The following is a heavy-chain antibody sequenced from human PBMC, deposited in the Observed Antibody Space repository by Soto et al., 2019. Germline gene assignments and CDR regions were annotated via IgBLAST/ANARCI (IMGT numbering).Heavy chain of an antibody. V-gene: IGHV6-1*01. CDR2: TYYRSKWYN. J-gene: IGHJ4*02. D-gene: IGHD3-3*01. CDR1: GDSFSSNSAA. Sequence: SQTLSLTCAISGDSFSSNSAAWNWIRQSPSRGLEWLGRTYYRSKWYNDYAVSVKSRITINPDTSKNQFSLQLNSVTPEDTAVYYCARGNLFTIFGVVIGMDYFDYWGQGTLVTVSS. CDR3: ARGNLFTIFGVVIGMDYFDY.